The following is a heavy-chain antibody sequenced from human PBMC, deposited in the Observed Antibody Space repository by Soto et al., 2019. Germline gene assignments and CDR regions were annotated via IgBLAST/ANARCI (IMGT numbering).Heavy chain of an antibody. V-gene: IGHV6-1*01. CDR3: ARDQEGPELTYSSSWYYYYYHMDV. CDR1: GDSVSSNSAA. J-gene: IGHJ6*03. D-gene: IGHD6-13*01. Sequence: SQTLSLTCAISGDSVSSNSAAWNWIRQSPSRGLEWLGRTYYRSKWYNDYAVSVKSRITINPDTSKNQFSLQLNSVTPEDTAVYYCARDQEGPELTYSSSWYYYYYHMDVWGKGTTVTVSS. CDR2: TYYRSKWYN.